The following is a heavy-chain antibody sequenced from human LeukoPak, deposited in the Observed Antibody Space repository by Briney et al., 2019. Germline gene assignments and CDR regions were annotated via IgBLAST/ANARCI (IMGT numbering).Heavy chain of an antibody. J-gene: IGHJ2*01. V-gene: IGHV4-59*01. CDR3: ARLYYGDYWYFDL. Sequence: SETLSLTCTVSGGSISNDYWSWIRQPPGKGLEWIGYIYYGGRTNYNPSLKSRVTISADTSRNQFSLKLNSVTAADTAVYYCARLYYGDYWYFDLWGRGTLVTVSS. CDR2: IYYGGRT. CDR1: GGSISNDY. D-gene: IGHD4-17*01.